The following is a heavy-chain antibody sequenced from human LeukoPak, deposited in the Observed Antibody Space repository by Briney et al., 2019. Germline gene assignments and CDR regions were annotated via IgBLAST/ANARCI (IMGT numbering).Heavy chain of an antibody. Sequence: AGTLRLSCAASGVTFSSYAMSWVRQAPGTGQERVSAISGSGGSTYYADSVKGRFTISRDNSKNTLYLQMNSLRAEDTAVYYCAKAPLVVVPAARYFDLWGRGTLVTVSS. CDR1: GVTFSSYA. V-gene: IGHV3-23*01. D-gene: IGHD2-2*01. J-gene: IGHJ2*01. CDR2: ISGSGGST. CDR3: AKAPLVVVPAARYFDL.